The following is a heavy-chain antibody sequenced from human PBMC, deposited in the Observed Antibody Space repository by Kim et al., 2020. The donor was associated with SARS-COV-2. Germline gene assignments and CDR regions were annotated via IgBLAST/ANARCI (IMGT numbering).Heavy chain of an antibody. CDR3: ARDHYGDYDGMDV. Sequence: YADSVKGRFTISRDDAKNSLYLQMNSLRAEDTAVYYCARDHYGDYDGMDVWGQGTTVTVSS. J-gene: IGHJ6*02. V-gene: IGHV3-21*01. D-gene: IGHD4-17*01.